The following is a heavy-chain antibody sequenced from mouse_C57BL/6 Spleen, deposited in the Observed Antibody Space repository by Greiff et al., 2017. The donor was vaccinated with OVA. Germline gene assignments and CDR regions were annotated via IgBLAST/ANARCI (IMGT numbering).Heavy chain of an antibody. CDR1: GFTFSDYG. Sequence: EVMLVESGGGLVKPGGSLKLSCAASGFTFSDYGMHWVRQAPEKGLEWVAYIGCSSSTIYDADTVKGRFTISRDNAQTTLFLQMTSLRSEDTALYYCASVYYYYEVAYAIDYWGQGTSVTVSS. CDR2: IGCSSSTI. CDR3: ASVYYYYEVAYAIDY. J-gene: IGHJ4*01. D-gene: IGHD2-4*01. V-gene: IGHV5-17*01.